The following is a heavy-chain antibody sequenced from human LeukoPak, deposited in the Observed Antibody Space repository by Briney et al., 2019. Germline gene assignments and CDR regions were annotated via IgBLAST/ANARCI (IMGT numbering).Heavy chain of an antibody. Sequence: SETLSLTCSVSGDSITGYYWGWIRQPPGKRLEWIGNIYYTGNTYYNSSLKSRVTISLDTSKNQFSLNLSSVTAADTAVYYCARAPHFFDTSGSRYYFDYWGQGALVTVSS. V-gene: IGHV4-39*07. CDR1: GDSITGYY. D-gene: IGHD3-22*01. CDR2: IYYTGNT. J-gene: IGHJ4*02. CDR3: ARAPHFFDTSGSRYYFDY.